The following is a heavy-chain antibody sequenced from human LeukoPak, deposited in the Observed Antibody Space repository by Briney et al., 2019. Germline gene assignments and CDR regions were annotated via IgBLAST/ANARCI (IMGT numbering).Heavy chain of an antibody. V-gene: IGHV3-73*01. Sequence: GGSLRLSCAASGFTVSGSAMHWVRQASGKGLEWVGRIRNKANNYATAYAASVKGRFTISRDDSKNTAYLQMNSLKTEDTAVYYCTSLGPEDVWGQGTTVTVSS. CDR2: IRNKANNYAT. D-gene: IGHD1-14*01. CDR3: TSLGPEDV. CDR1: GFTVSGSA. J-gene: IGHJ6*02.